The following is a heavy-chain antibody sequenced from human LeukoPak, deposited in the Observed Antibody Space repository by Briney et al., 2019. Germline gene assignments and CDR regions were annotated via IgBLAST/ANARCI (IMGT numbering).Heavy chain of an antibody. D-gene: IGHD4-17*01. Sequence: PGGSLRLSCAASGVTFSSYWMSWVRQAPGKGLEWVANIKQDGSEKYYVDSVKCRFTISRDNAKHSLYLQMNSLRAEDTAVYYCARDMATVTTSPSDYWGQGTLVTVSS. J-gene: IGHJ4*02. CDR2: IKQDGSEK. CDR1: GVTFSSYW. V-gene: IGHV3-7*01. CDR3: ARDMATVTTSPSDY.